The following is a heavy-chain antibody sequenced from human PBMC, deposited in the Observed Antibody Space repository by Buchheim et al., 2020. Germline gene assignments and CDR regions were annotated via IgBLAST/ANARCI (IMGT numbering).Heavy chain of an antibody. D-gene: IGHD1-26*01. V-gene: IGHV3-30*04. Sequence: QVQLVESGGGVVQPGRSLRLSCAASGFTFSSYAMHWVRQAPGKGLEWVAVISYDGSNKYYADSVKGRFTISRDNSKNTLYLQMNSLRAEDTAVYYCARDGGATFGSYYFDYFDYWGQGTL. CDR2: ISYDGSNK. CDR3: ARDGGATFGSYYFDYFDY. CDR1: GFTFSSYA. J-gene: IGHJ4*02.